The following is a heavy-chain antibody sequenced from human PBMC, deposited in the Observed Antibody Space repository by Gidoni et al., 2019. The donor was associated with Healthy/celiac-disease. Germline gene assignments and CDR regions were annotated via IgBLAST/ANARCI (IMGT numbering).Heavy chain of an antibody. D-gene: IGHD6-19*01. Sequence: EVQLVESGGGLVQPGRSLRLSCAASGFTFDDYAMHWVRQAPGKGLEWVSGISWNSGSIGYADSVKGRFTISRDNAKNSLYLQMHSLRAEDTALYYCAKGLRGSGWSYFDYWGQGTLVTVSS. CDR3: AKGLRGSGWSYFDY. CDR2: ISWNSGSI. CDR1: GFTFDDYA. V-gene: IGHV3-9*01. J-gene: IGHJ4*02.